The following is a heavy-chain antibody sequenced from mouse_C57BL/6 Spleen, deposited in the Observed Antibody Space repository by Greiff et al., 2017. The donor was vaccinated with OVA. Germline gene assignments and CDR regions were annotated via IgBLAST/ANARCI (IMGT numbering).Heavy chain of an antibody. V-gene: IGHV1-52*01. CDR1: GYTFTSYW. J-gene: IGHJ2*01. Sequence: QVQLQQPGAELVRPGSSVKLSCKASGYTFTSYWMHWVKQRPIQGLEWIGNIDPSDSETHYNQKFKDKATLTVDKSSSTAYMEHSSLKSWDTAVYYSARGGDYFDYWGKGTTLTVSS. CDR3: ARGGDYFDY. CDR2: IDPSDSET.